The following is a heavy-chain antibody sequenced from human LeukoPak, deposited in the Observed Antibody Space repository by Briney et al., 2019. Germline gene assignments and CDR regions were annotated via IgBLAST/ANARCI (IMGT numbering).Heavy chain of an antibody. CDR2: ISGSGGST. V-gene: IGHV3-23*01. J-gene: IGHJ4*02. Sequence: PGGSLRLSCAASGFTFSSYAMSWVRQAPGKGLEWVSAISGSGGSTYYADSVKGRFTISRDNSKNTLYLQMNSLRAEDTAVYYCATDVAVAGTSFDYWGQGTLVTVSS. CDR3: ATDVAVAGTSFDY. D-gene: IGHD6-19*01. CDR1: GFTFSSYA.